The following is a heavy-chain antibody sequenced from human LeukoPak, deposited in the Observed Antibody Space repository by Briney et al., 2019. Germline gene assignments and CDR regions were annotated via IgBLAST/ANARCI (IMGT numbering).Heavy chain of an antibody. CDR3: ARDHPEELEPNWFDP. Sequence: PSETLSLTYTVSGGSISSYYWSWIRQPAGKGLEWIGRIYTSGSTNYNPSLKSRVTMSVDTSKNQFSLKLSSVTAADTAVYYCARDHPEELEPNWFDPWGQGTLVTVSS. D-gene: IGHD1-1*01. CDR1: GGSISSYY. V-gene: IGHV4-4*07. J-gene: IGHJ5*02. CDR2: IYTSGST.